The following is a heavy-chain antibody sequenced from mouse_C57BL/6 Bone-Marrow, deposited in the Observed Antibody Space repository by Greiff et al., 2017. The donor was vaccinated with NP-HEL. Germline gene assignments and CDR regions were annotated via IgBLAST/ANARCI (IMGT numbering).Heavy chain of an antibody. J-gene: IGHJ2*01. CDR1: GYTFTSYG. Sequence: VQLQQSGAELARPGASVKLSCKASGYTFTSYGISWVKQRTGQGLEWIGEIYPRSGNTYYNEKFKGKATLTADKSSSTAYMELRSLTSEDSAVYFCAREEGPYYYCSPYYFDYWGQGTTLTVSS. V-gene: IGHV1-81*01. CDR2: IYPRSGNT. CDR3: AREEGPYYYCSPYYFDY. D-gene: IGHD1-1*01.